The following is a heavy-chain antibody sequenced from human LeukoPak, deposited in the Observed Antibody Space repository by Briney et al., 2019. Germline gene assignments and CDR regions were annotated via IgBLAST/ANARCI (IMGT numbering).Heavy chain of an antibody. J-gene: IGHJ4*02. CDR3: ARDASRGFDS. Sequence: GGSLRLSCAPSGFTFSRYWMTWVRQPPGKGLEWVASIKDDGRQKYYLDSVKGRFTVSRDNAKNSVYLQVDSLRAEDTALYYCARDASRGFDSWGQGTLVTVSS. D-gene: IGHD2-2*01. CDR2: IKDDGRQK. V-gene: IGHV3-7*01. CDR1: GFTFSRYW.